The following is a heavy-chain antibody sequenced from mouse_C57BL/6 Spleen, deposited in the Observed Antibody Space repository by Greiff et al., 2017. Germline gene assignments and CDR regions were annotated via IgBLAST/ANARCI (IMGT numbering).Heavy chain of an antibody. Sequence: QVQLKESGAELARPGASVKLSCKASGYTFTSYGISWVKQRTGQGLEWIGEIYPRSGNTYYNEKFKGKATLTADQSSSTAYMELRSLTSEDSAVYFCARVEEGLTGYWGQGTTLTVAS. D-gene: IGHD1-1*01. J-gene: IGHJ2*01. CDR3: ARVEEGLTGY. CDR1: GYTFTSYG. CDR2: IYPRSGNT. V-gene: IGHV1-81*01.